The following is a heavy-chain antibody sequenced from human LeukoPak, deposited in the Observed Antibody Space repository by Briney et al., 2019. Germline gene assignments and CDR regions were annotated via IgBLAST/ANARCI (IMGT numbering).Heavy chain of an antibody. J-gene: IGHJ4*02. CDR2: ISAYNGNT. CDR1: GYTFTNYG. Sequence: GASVKVSCKASGYTFTNYGISWVRQAPGQGLEWMGWISAYNGNTNYAQKLQGRVTMTTDTSTNTAYMELRNLRSDDTAVYYCARVCHWDADNTRGDPVDYWGQGALVSVSS. V-gene: IGHV1-18*01. D-gene: IGHD1-1*01. CDR3: ARVCHWDADNTRGDPVDY.